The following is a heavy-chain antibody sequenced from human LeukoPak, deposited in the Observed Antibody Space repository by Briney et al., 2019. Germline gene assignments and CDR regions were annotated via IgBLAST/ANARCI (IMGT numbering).Heavy chain of an antibody. Sequence: ASVKVSCKASGGTFSSYAISWVRQAPGQGLEWMGGIIPTFGTANYAQKFQERVTVIRDMSTSTAYMELSSLRSEDTAVYYCAAGYCSGGSCYPYYYYGMDVWGQGTTVTVSS. J-gene: IGHJ6*02. CDR2: IIPTFGTA. CDR3: AAGYCSGGSCYPYYYYGMDV. V-gene: IGHV1-69*05. CDR1: GGTFSSYA. D-gene: IGHD2-15*01.